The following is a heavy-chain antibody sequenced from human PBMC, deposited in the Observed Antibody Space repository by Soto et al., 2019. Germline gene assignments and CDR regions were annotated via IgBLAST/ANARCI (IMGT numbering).Heavy chain of an antibody. CDR1: GFTFSSYG. CDR2: IWYDGSNK. J-gene: IGHJ4*02. Sequence: GGSLRLSCAASGFTFSSYGMHWVRQAPGKGLEWVAVIWYDGSNKYYADSVKGRFTISRDNSKNTLYLQMNSLRAEDTAVYYCARDMAVTTIPYYWGQGTLVTVSS. CDR3: ARDMAVTTIPYY. V-gene: IGHV3-33*01. D-gene: IGHD4-4*01.